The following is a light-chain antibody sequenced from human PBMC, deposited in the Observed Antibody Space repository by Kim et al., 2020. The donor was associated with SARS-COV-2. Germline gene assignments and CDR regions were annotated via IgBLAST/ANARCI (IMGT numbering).Light chain of an antibody. CDR3: QQYGSSPYT. CDR2: GAS. CDR1: QSVPSNY. Sequence: LSPGGRALPPRRASQSVPSNYGAWYQQTSGQAPRVLIYGASSRATGVPDRFSGSGSGTDFTLTISRLEPEDFVVYYCQQYGSSPYTFGQGTKLEI. J-gene: IGKJ2*01. V-gene: IGKV3-20*01.